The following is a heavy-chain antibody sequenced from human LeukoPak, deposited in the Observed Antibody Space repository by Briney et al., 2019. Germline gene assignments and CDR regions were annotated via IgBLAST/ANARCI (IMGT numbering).Heavy chain of an antibody. Sequence: GGSLRLSCVVSGFTFSSHAMSWVRQAPGKGLEWVSSISGSGGSTYYADSVKGRFTISRDNSKNTLYLQMNSLRAGDTAVYYCAKDRGDYYDSPRFDPWGQGTLVTVSS. CDR3: AKDRGDYYDSPRFDP. V-gene: IGHV3-23*01. D-gene: IGHD3-22*01. CDR1: GFTFSSHA. CDR2: ISGSGGST. J-gene: IGHJ5*02.